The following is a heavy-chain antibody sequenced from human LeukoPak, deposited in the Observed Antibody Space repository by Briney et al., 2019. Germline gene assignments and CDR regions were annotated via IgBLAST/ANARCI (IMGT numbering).Heavy chain of an antibody. CDR3: ARYTTTGTWDY. J-gene: IGHJ4*02. Sequence: GASVKVSCKASGYIFANYGITWVRQAPGRGLEWMGWINPNSGGTNYAQKFQGRVTMTRDTSISTGYMELSRLRSDDTALYYCARYTTTGTWDYWGQGTLVTVSS. V-gene: IGHV1-2*02. CDR2: INPNSGGT. D-gene: IGHD1-1*01. CDR1: GYIFANYG.